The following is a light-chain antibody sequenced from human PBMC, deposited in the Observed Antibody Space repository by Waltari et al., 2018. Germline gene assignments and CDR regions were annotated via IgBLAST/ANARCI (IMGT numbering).Light chain of an antibody. Sequence: DIQMTQSPSPLSASVGDRVTITCRASHSIHIYLHWFQQKPGKAPKLLIYAASSLRSGVPSRFSGSGSGTDFTLIISSLQPEDFATYYCQQSVSTVRTFGQGTRVEVK. CDR2: AAS. V-gene: IGKV1-39*01. J-gene: IGKJ1*01. CDR3: QQSVSTVRT. CDR1: HSIHIY.